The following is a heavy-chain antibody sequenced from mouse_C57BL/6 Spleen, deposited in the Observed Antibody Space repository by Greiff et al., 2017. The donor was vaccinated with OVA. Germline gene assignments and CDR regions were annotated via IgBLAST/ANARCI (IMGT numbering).Heavy chain of an antibody. CDR2: INPSTGGT. Sequence: EVKLVESGPELVKPGASVKISCKASGYSFTGYYMNWVKQSPEKSLEWIGEINPSTGGTTYNQKFKAKATLTVDKSSSTAYMQLKSLTSEDSAVYYCARGGNWDGGDYWGQGTTLTVSS. D-gene: IGHD4-1*01. V-gene: IGHV1-42*01. CDR3: ARGGNWDGGDY. CDR1: GYSFTGYY. J-gene: IGHJ2*01.